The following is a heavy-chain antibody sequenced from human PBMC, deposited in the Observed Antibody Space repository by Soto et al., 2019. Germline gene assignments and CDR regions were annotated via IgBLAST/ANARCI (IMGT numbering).Heavy chain of an antibody. J-gene: IGHJ6*02. CDR1: GFTFSRYG. D-gene: IGHD6-13*01. V-gene: IGHV3-21*02. Sequence: EVQLVESGGGLVKPGGSLRLSCAASGFTFSRYGMNWVRQAPGKGLELVSSISGLSSYIYYADSVKCRFTVSRDNAKNSLYLQTNSLRAEVTAVYYCARDPHRRRAASYYYGMDFWCQGTTLIVSS. CDR3: ARDPHRRRAASYYYGMDF. CDR2: ISGLSSYI.